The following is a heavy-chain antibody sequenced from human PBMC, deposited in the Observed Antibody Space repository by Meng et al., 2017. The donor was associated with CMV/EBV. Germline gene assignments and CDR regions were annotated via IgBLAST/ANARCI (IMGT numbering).Heavy chain of an antibody. V-gene: IGHV3-21*01. CDR1: GFTFSSYS. J-gene: IGHJ4*02. CDR2: ISSSSYI. Sequence: GESLKISCAASGFTFSSYSMNWVRQAPGKGLEWVSSISSSSYIYYADSVKGRFTISRDNAKNSLYLQMNSLRAEDTAVYYCAMLYSSSWYYFDYWGQGTLVTVSS. CDR3: AMLYSSSWYYFDY. D-gene: IGHD6-13*01.